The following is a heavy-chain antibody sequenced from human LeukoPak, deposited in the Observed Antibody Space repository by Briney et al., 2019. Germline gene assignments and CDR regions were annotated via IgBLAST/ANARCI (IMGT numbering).Heavy chain of an antibody. CDR1: GFTVSSNY. CDR2: IYSGGST. V-gene: IGHV3-66*01. J-gene: IGHJ4*02. CDR3: ARTMYSGTYYFDY. D-gene: IGHD1-26*01. Sequence: GGSLRLSCAASGFTVSSNYMSWVRQAPGKGLEWVSIIYSGGSTYYADPVKGRFTISRDNSKNTLFLQMNSLRAEDTAVYYCARTMYSGTYYFDYWGQGTLVTVSS.